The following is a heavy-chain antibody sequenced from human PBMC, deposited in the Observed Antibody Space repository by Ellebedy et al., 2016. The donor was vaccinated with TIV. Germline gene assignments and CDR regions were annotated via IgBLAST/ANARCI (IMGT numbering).Heavy chain of an antibody. D-gene: IGHD1-26*01. J-gene: IGHJ5*01. CDR2: ISSTSIHT. V-gene: IGHV3-21*01. Sequence: GESLKIYCAASGFIFSTYSMNWVRQAPGKGLEWVSSISSTSIHTYYADSVKGRFTISRANAKNSLYLQMNSLRADDTAVYNCAGSGSPTLSVWFDPWGQGTLVTVSS. CDR3: AGSGSPTLSVWFDP. CDR1: GFIFSTYS.